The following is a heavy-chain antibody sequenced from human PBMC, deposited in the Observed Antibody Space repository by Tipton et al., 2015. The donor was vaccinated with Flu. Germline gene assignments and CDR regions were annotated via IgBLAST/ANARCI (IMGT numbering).Heavy chain of an antibody. V-gene: IGHV3-23*01. Sequence: SLRLSCAASGFTFSHYAMSWVRQAPGKGLEWVSAISGTGGNKYYADSVKGRFTLSRDNSQNTVFLQMSSLRVEDTAVYYCAKGGTPYDFWSGFYRDYFDNWGQGTLVTVSS. D-gene: IGHD3-3*01. CDR2: ISGTGGNK. CDR3: AKGGTPYDFWSGFYRDYFDN. J-gene: IGHJ4*02. CDR1: GFTFSHYA.